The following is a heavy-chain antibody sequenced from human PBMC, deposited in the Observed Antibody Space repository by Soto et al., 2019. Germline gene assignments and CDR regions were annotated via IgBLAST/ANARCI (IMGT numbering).Heavy chain of an antibody. J-gene: IGHJ5*02. Sequence: ASVKVSCKASGYTFTSYYMHWVRQAPGQGLEWMGIINPSGGSTSYAQRFQGRVTMTRDTSTSTVYLELSSLRSEDTAVYYCAIDQYSSGWNKYNWFDPWGQGPLVTVSS. D-gene: IGHD6-19*01. V-gene: IGHV1-46*01. CDR2: INPSGGST. CDR3: AIDQYSSGWNKYNWFDP. CDR1: GYTFTSYY.